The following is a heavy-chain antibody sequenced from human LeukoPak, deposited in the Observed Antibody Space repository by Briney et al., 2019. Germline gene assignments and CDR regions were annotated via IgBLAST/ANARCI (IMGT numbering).Heavy chain of an antibody. Sequence: ASVKVSCKASGYTFTGYYMHWVRQAPGQGLEWMGWINPNSGGTNYAQKFQGRVTMTRDTSISTAYMELSRLRSDDTAVYYCARVVKRKEQLAFDYWGQGTLVTVSS. CDR3: ARVVKRKEQLAFDY. CDR2: INPNSGGT. D-gene: IGHD6-13*01. V-gene: IGHV1-2*02. J-gene: IGHJ4*02. CDR1: GYTFTGYY.